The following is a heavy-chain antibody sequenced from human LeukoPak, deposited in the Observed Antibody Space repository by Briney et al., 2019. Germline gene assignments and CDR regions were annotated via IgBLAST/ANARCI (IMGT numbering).Heavy chain of an antibody. Sequence: GGSLRLSCAASGFTFSSYSMNWVRQAPGKGLEWVSSISSSSSYIYYADSVKGRFTISRDNAKNSPYLQMSSLRAEDTAVYYCATLNGPLFEYWGQGTLVTVSS. CDR1: GFTFSSYS. J-gene: IGHJ4*02. CDR2: ISSSSSYI. D-gene: IGHD2-8*01. CDR3: ATLNGPLFEY. V-gene: IGHV3-21*01.